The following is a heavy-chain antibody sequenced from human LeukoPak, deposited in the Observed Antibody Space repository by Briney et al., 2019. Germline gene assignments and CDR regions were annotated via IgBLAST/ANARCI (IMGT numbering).Heavy chain of an antibody. CDR1: GGSISSYY. V-gene: IGHV4-4*07. CDR2: IYTSGST. CDR3: ARGGWYDILTGYYRDAFDI. Sequence: SETLSLTCTVSGGSISSYYWSWIRQPAGKGLGWIGRIYTSGSTNYNPSLKSRVTMSVDTSKNQFSLKLSSVTAADTAVYYCARGGWYDILTGYYRDAFDIWGQGTMVTVSS. J-gene: IGHJ3*02. D-gene: IGHD3-9*01.